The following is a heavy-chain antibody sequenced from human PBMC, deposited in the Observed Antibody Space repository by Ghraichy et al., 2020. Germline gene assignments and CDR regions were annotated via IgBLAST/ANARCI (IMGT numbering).Heavy chain of an antibody. CDR2: INHGGST. Sequence: SETLSLTCAVYGGSFTDYYWSWIRQPPGKGLEWIGEINHGGSTNYNPSLKSRVTISVDTSKNQFSLKLSSVTAADTAVYYCARVGGPFDPWGQGTLVTVSS. J-gene: IGHJ5*02. CDR3: ARVGGPFDP. CDR1: GGSFTDYY. V-gene: IGHV4-34*01.